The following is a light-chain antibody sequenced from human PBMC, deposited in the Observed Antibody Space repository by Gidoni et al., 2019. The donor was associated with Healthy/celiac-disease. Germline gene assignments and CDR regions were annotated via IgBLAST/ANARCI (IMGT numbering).Light chain of an antibody. Sequence: VLTQSPATLSFSTGERATLSCRASQSVNSYLAWYQQKPGQAPRLLIYDASNRATGIPARFSGSGSGTDFTLSISSREPEDFAVYYCQQRSNWPPVTFGQGTRLEIK. CDR1: QSVNSY. J-gene: IGKJ5*01. CDR2: DAS. CDR3: QQRSNWPPVT. V-gene: IGKV3-11*01.